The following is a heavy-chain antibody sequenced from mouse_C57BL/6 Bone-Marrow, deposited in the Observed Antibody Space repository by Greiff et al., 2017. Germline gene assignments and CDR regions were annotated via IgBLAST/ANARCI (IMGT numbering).Heavy chain of an antibody. CDR3: ASPVYYGYDGSDFDD. J-gene: IGHJ1*03. V-gene: IGHV2-2*01. D-gene: IGHD2-2*01. CDR1: GFSLTSYG. CDR2: IWSGGST. Sequence: VQLQQSGPGLVQPSQSLSITCTVSGFSLTSYGVHWVRQSPGKGLEWLGVIWSGGSTDYNAAFKSRVSISEDNSKSQVFFKMNSLQADDTAIYYCASPVYYGYDGSDFDDWGTGTTVTVSS.